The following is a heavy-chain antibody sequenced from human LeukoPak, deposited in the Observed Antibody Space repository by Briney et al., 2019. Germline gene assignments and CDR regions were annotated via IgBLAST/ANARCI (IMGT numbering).Heavy chain of an antibody. D-gene: IGHD5-24*01. CDR2: IYSGGRT. J-gene: IGHJ6*02. CDR3: ARLNRDVYNSWYYGMDV. CDR1: GFIVSSNY. V-gene: IGHV3-53*01. Sequence: GGSLRLSCAASGFIVSSNYMSWVRQAPGKGLEWVSVIYSGGRTYYADSVKGRFTISRDNSKNTLYLQMNSLRAEDTAVYYCARLNRDVYNSWYYGMDVWGQGTTVTVSS.